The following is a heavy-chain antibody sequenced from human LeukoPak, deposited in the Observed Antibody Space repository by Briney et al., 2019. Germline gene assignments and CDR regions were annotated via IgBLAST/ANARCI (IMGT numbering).Heavy chain of an antibody. D-gene: IGHD6-19*01. J-gene: IGHJ6*02. CDR1: GFTFSSYW. CDR2: INSDGSST. V-gene: IGHV3-74*01. Sequence: PGGSLRLSCAASGFTFSSYWMHWVRHAPGKGLVWVSRINSDGSSTSYADSVKGRFTISRDNAKNTLYLQMNSLRAEDTAVYYCARDQMYSSGWSRAYYYYGMDVWGQGTTVTVSS. CDR3: ARDQMYSSGWSRAYYYYGMDV.